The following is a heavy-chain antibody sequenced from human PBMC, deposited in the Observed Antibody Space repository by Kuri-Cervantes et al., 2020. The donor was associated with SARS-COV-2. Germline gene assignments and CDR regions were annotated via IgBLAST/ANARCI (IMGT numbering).Heavy chain of an antibody. CDR1: GYSISSGYY. CDR3: ARVRYCSSTSCRLGWYFDL. V-gene: IGHV4-38-2*01. CDR2: IYHSGST. D-gene: IGHD2-2*01. Sequence: GSLRLSCAVSGYSISSGYYWGWIRQPPGKGLEWIGSIYHSGSTYYNPFLKSRVTISVDTSKNQFSLKLSSVTAADTAVYYCARVRYCSSTSCRLGWYFDLWGRGTLVTVSS. J-gene: IGHJ2*01.